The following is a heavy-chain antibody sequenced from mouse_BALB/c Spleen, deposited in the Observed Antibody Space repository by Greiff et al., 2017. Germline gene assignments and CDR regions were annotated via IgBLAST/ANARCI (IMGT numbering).Heavy chain of an antibody. CDR1: GYTFTDYN. J-gene: IGHJ3*01. D-gene: IGHD2-3*01. V-gene: IGHV1S29*02. CDR3: ARDYDGWAY. CDR2: IYPYNGGT. Sequence: EVKLMESGPELVKPGASVKISCKASGYTFTDYNMHWVKQSHGKSLEWIGYIYPYNGGTGYNQKFKSKATLTVDNSSSTAYMELRSLTSEDSAVYYCARDYDGWAYWGQGTLVTVSA.